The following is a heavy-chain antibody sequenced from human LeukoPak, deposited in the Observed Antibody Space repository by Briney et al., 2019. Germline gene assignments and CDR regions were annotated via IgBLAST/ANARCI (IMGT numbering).Heavy chain of an antibody. Sequence: GGSLRLSCAASGFTFSRYGMHWVRQAPGKGLEWVAVISYDGSNKYYADSVKGRFTISRDNAKNSLYLQMNSLRAEDTAVYYCARRRYSGSSQHFDYWGQGTLVTVSS. D-gene: IGHD1-26*01. CDR2: ISYDGSNK. J-gene: IGHJ4*02. CDR3: ARRRYSGSSQHFDY. V-gene: IGHV3-30*12. CDR1: GFTFSRYG.